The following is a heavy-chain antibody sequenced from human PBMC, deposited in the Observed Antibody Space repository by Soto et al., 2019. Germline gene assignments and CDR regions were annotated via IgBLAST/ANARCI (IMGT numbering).Heavy chain of an antibody. CDR2: IYYSGST. D-gene: IGHD6-13*01. J-gene: IGHJ4*02. Sequence: QLQLQESGPGLVKPSETLSLTCTVSGGSISSSSYYWGWIRQPPGKGLEWIGSIYYSGSTYYNPSLKSRVTISVDTSKNQFSLKLSSVTAADTAVYYCARQGRGSSSSDPGFDYWGQGTLVTVSS. V-gene: IGHV4-39*01. CDR3: ARQGRGSSSSDPGFDY. CDR1: GGSISSSSYY.